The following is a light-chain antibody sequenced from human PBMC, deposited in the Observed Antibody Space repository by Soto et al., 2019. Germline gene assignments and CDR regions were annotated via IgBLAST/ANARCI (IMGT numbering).Light chain of an antibody. CDR1: ESVSNN. CDR3: QQPAHRPWT. CDR2: GAS. J-gene: IGKJ1*01. Sequence: IGRRHAPVRLSLSRLEKGTVSCVATESVSNNLAWYQQKAGQAPRLLIYGASTRATGTPARFSGSGSGTHFTLTIRRLQSEHFAVYSCQQPAHRPWTFGQGTQLDI. V-gene: IGKV3-15*01.